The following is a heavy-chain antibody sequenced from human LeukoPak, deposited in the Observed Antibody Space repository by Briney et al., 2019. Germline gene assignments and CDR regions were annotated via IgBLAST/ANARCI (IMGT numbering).Heavy chain of an antibody. V-gene: IGHV1-2*02. J-gene: IGHJ5*02. Sequence: ASVKVSCKASGYTFTGYYMHWVRQAPGQGLEWMGWINPNSDGTKYAQKFQGRVNMTRDTSISTAYMELYSLTSDDTAVYYCAREFEAWFDPWSQGTLVTVSS. CDR3: AREFEAWFDP. CDR1: GYTFTGYY. CDR2: INPNSDGT.